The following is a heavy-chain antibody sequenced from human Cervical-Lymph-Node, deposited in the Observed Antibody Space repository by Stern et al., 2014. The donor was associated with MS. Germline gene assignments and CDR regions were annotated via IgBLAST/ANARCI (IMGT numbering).Heavy chain of an antibody. D-gene: IGHD4-17*01. J-gene: IGHJ4*02. V-gene: IGHV3-23*04. CDR3: AKDSSGLDGDYDYFDF. CDR2: ISGSGGGP. CDR1: GFTFSTYA. Sequence: EVQLVDSGGALVQPEGSLRLSCAASGFTFSTYAMSWVRQAPGKGLEWVSAISGSGGGPYYADSVKGRFTISRDNSENTLSLQMTSLRVEDTAVYYCAKDSSGLDGDYDYFDFWGQGTLVTVSS.